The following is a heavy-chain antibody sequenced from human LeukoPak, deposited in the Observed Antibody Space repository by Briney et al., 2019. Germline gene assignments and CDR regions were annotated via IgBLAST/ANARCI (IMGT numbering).Heavy chain of an antibody. V-gene: IGHV1-8*01. D-gene: IGHD6-19*01. CDR2: MNPNSGNR. CDR1: GYTFTSYD. J-gene: IGHJ4*02. CDR3: ASADSSGWSSNDY. Sequence: ASVKVSCKASGYTFTSYDINWVRQATGQGLEWMGWMNPNSGNRGYAQKFQGRVTMTRNTSISTAYMELSSLRSEDTAVYYCASADSSGWSSNDYWGQGTLVTVSS.